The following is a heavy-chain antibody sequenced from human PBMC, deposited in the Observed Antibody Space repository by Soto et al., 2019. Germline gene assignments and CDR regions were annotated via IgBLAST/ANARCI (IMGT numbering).Heavy chain of an antibody. J-gene: IGHJ4*02. V-gene: IGHV3-53*04. Sequence: GGSLRLSCAASGFIVSSNYMSWVRQAPGKGLEWVSVIYSGGSTYYADSVKGRFTISRHNSKNTLYLQMNSLRAEDTAVYYCAKDLRLFHDYTISPGVFDDWGQGTLVTVSS. CDR3: AKDLRLFHDYTISPGVFDD. CDR1: GFIVSSNY. D-gene: IGHD4-4*01. CDR2: IYSGGST.